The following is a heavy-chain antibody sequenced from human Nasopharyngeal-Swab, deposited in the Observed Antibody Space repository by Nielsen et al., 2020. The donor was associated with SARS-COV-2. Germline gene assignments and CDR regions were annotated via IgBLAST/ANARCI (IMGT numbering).Heavy chain of an antibody. D-gene: IGHD5-18*01. CDR1: GGSFSGYY. CDR2: INHSGST. CDR3: AREDTAMGEIFDY. Sequence: SETLSLTCAVYGGSFSGYYWSWIRQPPGKGLEWIGEINHSGSTNYNPSLKSRVTISVDTSKNQFSLKLSSVTAADTAVYYCAREDTAMGEIFDYWGQGTLVTFSS. J-gene: IGHJ4*02. V-gene: IGHV4-34*01.